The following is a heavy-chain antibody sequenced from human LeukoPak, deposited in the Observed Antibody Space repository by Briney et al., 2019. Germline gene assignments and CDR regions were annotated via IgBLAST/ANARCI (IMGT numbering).Heavy chain of an antibody. CDR2: IKQDGSEK. J-gene: IGHJ6*02. Sequence: GGSLRLSCTASGFIFSSYWMSWVRQAPGKGLEWVANIKQDGSEKYYVDSVKGRFTISRDNAKNLLYLQMNSLRAEDTAVYYCARLCSGGTCSSLGGMDVWGQGTTVTVSS. CDR3: ARLCSGGTCSSLGGMDV. V-gene: IGHV3-7*01. D-gene: IGHD2-15*01. CDR1: GFIFSSYW.